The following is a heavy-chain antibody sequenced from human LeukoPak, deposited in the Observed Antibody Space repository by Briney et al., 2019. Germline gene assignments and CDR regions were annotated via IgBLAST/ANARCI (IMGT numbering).Heavy chain of an antibody. V-gene: IGHV4-4*07. D-gene: IGHD3-3*01. J-gene: IGHJ4*02. CDR2: IHSSGNT. Sequence: SETLSLTCTVSGGSISSYYWSWIRIRQPAGKGLEWIGRIHSSGNTNYNPSLKGRVTMSVDTSKNQFSLSLTSVTAADTAVYYCARHKGKDPFGVGLFDYWGQGTLVTVSS. CDR1: GGSISSYY. CDR3: ARHKGKDPFGVGLFDY.